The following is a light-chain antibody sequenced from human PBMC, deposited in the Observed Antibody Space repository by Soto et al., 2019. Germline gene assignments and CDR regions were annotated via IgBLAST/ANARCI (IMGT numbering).Light chain of an antibody. CDR1: QSVTSSY. CDR2: GAS. CDR3: QQYGSSPT. Sequence: IVLTQSPGTLSLSPGERETCSFRASQSVTSSYLAWYQQKPGQAPRLVMYGASIRTSGIPDRFSGSGSGTDFTLTISRLEPEDFAVYYCQQYGSSPTFGQGTRLEIK. V-gene: IGKV3-20*01. J-gene: IGKJ5*01.